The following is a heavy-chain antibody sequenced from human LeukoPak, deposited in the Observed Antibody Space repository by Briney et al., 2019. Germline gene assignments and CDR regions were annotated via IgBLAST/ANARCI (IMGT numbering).Heavy chain of an antibody. CDR3: ASYTIFGVVIKGYFDY. D-gene: IGHD3-3*01. V-gene: IGHV1-69*13. J-gene: IGHJ4*02. CDR1: GGTFSSYA. CDR2: IIPIFGTA. Sequence: SVKVSCKASGGTFSSYAIGWVRQAPGQGLEWMGGIIPIFGTANYAQKFQGGVTITADESTSTAYMELSSLRSEDTAVYYCASYTIFGVVIKGYFDYWGQGTLVTVSS.